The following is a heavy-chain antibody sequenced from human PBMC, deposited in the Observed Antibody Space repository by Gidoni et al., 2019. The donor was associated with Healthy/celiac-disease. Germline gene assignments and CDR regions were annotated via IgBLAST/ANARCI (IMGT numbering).Heavy chain of an antibody. CDR3: AREDSSSWYGGGVY. Sequence: QVQLVQSGAEVTKPGASVKVSCKASGYTFTGYYMHWVRQAPGQGLEWMGWINPNSGGTNDAQKFQGRVTMTRDTSIRTAYMELSRLRSDDTAVYYCAREDSSSWYGGGVYWGQGTLVTVSS. J-gene: IGHJ4*02. CDR2: INPNSGGT. D-gene: IGHD6-13*01. V-gene: IGHV1-2*02. CDR1: GYTFTGYY.